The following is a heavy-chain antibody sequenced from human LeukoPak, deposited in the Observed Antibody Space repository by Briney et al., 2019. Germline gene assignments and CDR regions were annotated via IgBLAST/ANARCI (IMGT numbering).Heavy chain of an antibody. CDR3: ARGPYSRGAFDI. CDR1: GGSISSSIYY. D-gene: IGHD1-26*01. V-gene: IGHV4-39*01. CDR2: IYYSGST. J-gene: IGHJ3*02. Sequence: SETLSLTCTVSGGSISSSIYYWGWIRQPPGKGLEWIGSIYYSGSTYYNPSLKSRVTISVDTSKNQFSLKLSSVTAADTAVYYCARGPYSRGAFDIWGQGTMVTVSS.